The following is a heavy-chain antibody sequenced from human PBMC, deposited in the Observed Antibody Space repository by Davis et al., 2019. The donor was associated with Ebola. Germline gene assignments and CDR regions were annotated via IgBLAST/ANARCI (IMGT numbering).Heavy chain of an antibody. J-gene: IGHJ4*02. V-gene: IGHV3-7*01. CDR3: SRSLDY. CDR1: GFTFSSYG. Sequence: GESLKISCAASGFTFSSYGMHWVRQAPGKGLEWVANINQDETEKNYVDSVKGRFTVSRDNAKNSVYLQMNSLRADDTAVYYCSRSLDYWGQGTLVTVSS. CDR2: INQDETEK.